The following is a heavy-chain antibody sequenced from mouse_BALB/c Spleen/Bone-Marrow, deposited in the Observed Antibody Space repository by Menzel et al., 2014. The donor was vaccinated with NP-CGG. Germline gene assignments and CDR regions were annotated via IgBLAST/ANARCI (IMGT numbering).Heavy chain of an antibody. CDR2: INPSTGYT. J-gene: IGHJ2*01. CDR3: ARWGDDGTFDY. V-gene: IGHV1-7*01. Sequence: QVQLKESGAELAKPGASVKMSCKASGYTFTSYWMHWVKQRPGQDLEWIGYINPSTGYTEYNQKFKDKATLTADKSSSTAYMQLSSLTSEDSAVDYCARWGDDGTFDYWGQGTTLTVSS. CDR1: GYTFTSYW. D-gene: IGHD2-12*01.